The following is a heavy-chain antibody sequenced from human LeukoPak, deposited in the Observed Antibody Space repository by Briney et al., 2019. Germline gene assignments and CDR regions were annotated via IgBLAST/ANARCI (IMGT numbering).Heavy chain of an antibody. Sequence: SETLSLTCTVSGGPISSYYWSWIRQPPGKGLEWIGYIYYSGSTNYNPSLKSRVTISVDTSKNQFSLKLSSVTAADTAVYYCARQIYDSSGYYLENYFDYWGQGTLVTVSS. CDR3: ARQIYDSSGYYLENYFDY. D-gene: IGHD3-22*01. CDR1: GGPISSYY. V-gene: IGHV4-59*08. J-gene: IGHJ4*02. CDR2: IYYSGST.